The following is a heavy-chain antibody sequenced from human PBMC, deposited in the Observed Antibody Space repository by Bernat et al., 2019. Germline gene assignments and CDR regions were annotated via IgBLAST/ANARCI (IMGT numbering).Heavy chain of an antibody. J-gene: IGHJ4*02. V-gene: IGHV3-33*01. D-gene: IGHD3-10*01. Sequence: QVQLVESGGGVVQPGRSLRLCCAASGFTFSSYGMHWVRQAPGKGLEWVAVICYDGSNKYYADSVKCRFTISRDNSKNMLYLQMSSLGAEDTAVYYCASVQGGQFDYWGQGTLVTVSS. CDR3: ASVQGGQFDY. CDR1: GFTFSSYG. CDR2: ICYDGSNK.